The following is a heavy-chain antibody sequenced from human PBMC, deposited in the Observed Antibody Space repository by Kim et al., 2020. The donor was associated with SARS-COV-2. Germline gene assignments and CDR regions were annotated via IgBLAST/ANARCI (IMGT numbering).Heavy chain of an antibody. D-gene: IGHD3-9*01. CDR2: ISGSGGST. Sequence: GGSLRLSCAASGFTFSSYAMSWVRQAPGKGLEWVSAISGSGGSTYYADSVKGRFTISRDNSKNTLYLQMNSLRAEDTAVYYCAKQSEPPVLRYFDWLLYFDYWGQGTLVTVSS. J-gene: IGHJ4*02. CDR1: GFTFSSYA. CDR3: AKQSEPPVLRYFDWLLYFDY. V-gene: IGHV3-23*01.